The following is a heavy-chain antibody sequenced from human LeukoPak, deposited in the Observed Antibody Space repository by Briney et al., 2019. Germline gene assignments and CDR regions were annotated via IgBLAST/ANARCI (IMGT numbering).Heavy chain of an antibody. CDR2: INPSGGST. CDR3: ARESEANYCTSTTCSRGSMDV. Sequence: GASVKVSCKASGYTFTTYYMHWVRQAPGQGLEWMGIINPSGGSTSYAQKFQGRVTMTRDTSTSTVYMELSSLRFEDTAVYYCARESEANYCTSTTCSRGSMDVWGQGTTVTVSS. J-gene: IGHJ6*02. V-gene: IGHV1-46*01. D-gene: IGHD2-2*01. CDR1: GYTFTTYY.